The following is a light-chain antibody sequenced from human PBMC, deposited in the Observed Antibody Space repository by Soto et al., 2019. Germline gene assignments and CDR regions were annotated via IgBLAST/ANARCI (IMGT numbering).Light chain of an antibody. CDR2: EVS. J-gene: IGLJ1*01. CDR3: SSYKSTSTYV. CDR1: SNDVGSYNR. Sequence: QSVLTQPPSVPGSPGQSVTLSCTGTSNDVGSYNRVSWYQQPPGTAPKLMIYEVSNRPSGVPDRFSGSKSGNTASLTISGLQAEDEADYYCSSYKSTSTYVFGTGTKVTVL. V-gene: IGLV2-18*02.